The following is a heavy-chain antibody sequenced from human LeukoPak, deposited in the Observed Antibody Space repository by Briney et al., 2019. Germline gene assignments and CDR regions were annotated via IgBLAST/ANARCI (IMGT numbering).Heavy chain of an antibody. CDR2: ISSSSSYI. Sequence: PGGSLRLSCAGSGFTFSSYWMHWVRQAPGKGLEWVSSISSSSSYIYYADSVKGRFTISRGNAKNSLYLQMNSLRAEDTAVYYCAREYCSGGSCYPHYWGQGTLVTVSS. CDR3: AREYCSGGSCYPHY. D-gene: IGHD2-15*01. V-gene: IGHV3-21*01. J-gene: IGHJ4*02. CDR1: GFTFSSYW.